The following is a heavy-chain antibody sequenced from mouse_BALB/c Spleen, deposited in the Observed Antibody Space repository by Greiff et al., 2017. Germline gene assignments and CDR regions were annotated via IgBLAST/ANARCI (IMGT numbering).Heavy chain of an antibody. V-gene: IGHV5-12-2*01. CDR2: ISNGGGST. CDR1: GFTFSSYT. CDR3: ASHYYGYGGWFAY. J-gene: IGHJ3*01. D-gene: IGHD1-2*01. Sequence: EVNLVESGGGLVQPGGSLKLSCAASGFTFSSYTMSWVRQTPEKRLEWVAYISNGGGSTYYPDTVKGRFTISRDNAKNTLYLQMSSLKSEDTAMYYCASHYYGYGGWFAYWGQGTLVTVSA.